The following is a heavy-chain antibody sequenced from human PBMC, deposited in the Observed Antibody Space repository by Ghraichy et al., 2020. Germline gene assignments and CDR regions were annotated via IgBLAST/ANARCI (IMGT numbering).Heavy chain of an antibody. CDR3: ARAMGRFPWSGPLRYFDWLPPSYMDV. J-gene: IGHJ6*03. CDR2: ISSSSSYI. CDR1: GFTFSSYS. Sequence: GSLNISCAASGFTFSSYSMNWVRQAPGKGLEWVSSISSSSSYIYYADSVKGRFTISRDNAKNSLYLQMNSLRAEDTAVYYCARAMGRFPWSGPLRYFDWLPPSYMDVWGQGTTVTVSS. V-gene: IGHV3-21*01. D-gene: IGHD3-9*01.